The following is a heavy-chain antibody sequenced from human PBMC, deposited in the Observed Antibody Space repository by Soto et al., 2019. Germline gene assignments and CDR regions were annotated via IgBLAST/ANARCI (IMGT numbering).Heavy chain of an antibody. Sequence: SETLSLTCTVSGGSISSGDYYWSWIRQPPGKGLEWIGYIYYSGSTYYNPSLKSRVTISVDTSKNQFSLKLSSVTAADTAVYYCARVRRYFDWSKGHLFDPWGQGTLVTVSS. CDR1: GGSISSGDYY. CDR2: IYYSGST. J-gene: IGHJ5*02. V-gene: IGHV4-30-4*01. D-gene: IGHD3-9*01. CDR3: ARVRRYFDWSKGHLFDP.